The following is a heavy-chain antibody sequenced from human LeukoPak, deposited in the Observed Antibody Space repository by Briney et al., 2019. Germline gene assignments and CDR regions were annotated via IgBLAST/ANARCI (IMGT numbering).Heavy chain of an antibody. CDR2: IKQDGSEK. J-gene: IGHJ3*01. V-gene: IGHV3-7*01. D-gene: IGHD2-2*01. Sequence: QPGGSLRLSCAASGFTFSSYWRSWVRQAPGKGLEWVANIKQDGSEKYYVDSVKGRFTISRDNAKNSLYLQMNSLRAEDTAVYYCVVPAAIQRDWAQGTMVTVSS. CDR1: GFTFSSYW. CDR3: VVPAAIQRD.